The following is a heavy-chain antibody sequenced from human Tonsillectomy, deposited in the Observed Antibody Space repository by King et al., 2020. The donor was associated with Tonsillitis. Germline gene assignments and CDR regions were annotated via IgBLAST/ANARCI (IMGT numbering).Heavy chain of an antibody. CDR1: GFNFSCYS. Sequence: VQLVESGGGLVEPGGSLRLSCKAAGFNFSCYSMNWVRQAPGTGPEWVSSLSPNSDYIYYAEPLRGQFTVSRDNAKNSLYLQMTSLGAEETAVYYCARGNSGSYQRDDALDIWGRGTRVTVSA. CDR2: LSPNSDYI. D-gene: IGHD1-26*01. CDR3: ARGNSGSYQRDDALDI. V-gene: IGHV3-21*01. J-gene: IGHJ3*02.